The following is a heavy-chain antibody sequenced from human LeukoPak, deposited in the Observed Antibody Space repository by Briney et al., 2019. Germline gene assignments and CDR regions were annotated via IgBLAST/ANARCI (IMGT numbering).Heavy chain of an antibody. CDR2: VFYSGST. Sequence: SETLTLTCTVSDDSIKNYFWTWIRQSPGKGLEWIGYVFYSGSTSYNPSLRSRLTMSVDTSKSQFSLNLKSVTAADTAVYYCARGTRRYYDGSGYYYGEFDYWGQGILVTVSS. D-gene: IGHD3-22*01. V-gene: IGHV4-59*01. J-gene: IGHJ4*02. CDR3: ARGTRRYYDGSGYYYGEFDY. CDR1: DDSIKNYF.